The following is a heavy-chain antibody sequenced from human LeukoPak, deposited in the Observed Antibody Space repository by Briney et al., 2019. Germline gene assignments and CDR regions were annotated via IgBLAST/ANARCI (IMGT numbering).Heavy chain of an antibody. Sequence: GASVKLSCKASRYTFTGSYMHWVPQAAGQGLEGLGWINAKSGGTNHAQKFQGRVTMARDTSISTAYMEMGRLRSADTAVYYCARDPRYSGLGWDYWGQGTLVTVSS. CDR2: INAKSGGT. V-gene: IGHV1-2*02. D-gene: IGHD1-26*01. J-gene: IGHJ4*02. CDR1: RYTFTGSY. CDR3: ARDPRYSGLGWDY.